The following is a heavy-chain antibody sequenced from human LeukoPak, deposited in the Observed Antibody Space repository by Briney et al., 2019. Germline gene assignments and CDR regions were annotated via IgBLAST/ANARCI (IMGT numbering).Heavy chain of an antibody. CDR3: ARRGYYDSSGQLDY. J-gene: IGHJ4*02. D-gene: IGHD3-22*01. CDR1: GYTFTSYG. CDR2: ISGYNGKT. Sequence: ASVKVSCKASGYTFTSYGISWVRQAPGQGLEWMGWISGYNGKTKYAQNLQGRVTMTTDTSTSTAYMELSRLRSDDTAVYYCARRGYYDSSGQLDYWGQGTLVTVSS. V-gene: IGHV1-18*01.